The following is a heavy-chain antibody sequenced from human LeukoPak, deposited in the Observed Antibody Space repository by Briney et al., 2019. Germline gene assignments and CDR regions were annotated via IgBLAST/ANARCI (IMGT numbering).Heavy chain of an antibody. CDR1: GYTFTGYY. D-gene: IGHD3-10*01. J-gene: IGHJ4*02. Sequence: GASVKVSCKASGYTFTGYYMHWVRQAPGQGLEWMGRINPNSGGTNYAQKFQGRVTMTRDTSISTAYMELSRLRSDDTAVYYCARDVGTMVRGVIKAAPGYWGQGTLVTVSS. CDR2: INPNSGGT. CDR3: ARDVGTMVRGVIKAAPGY. V-gene: IGHV1-2*06.